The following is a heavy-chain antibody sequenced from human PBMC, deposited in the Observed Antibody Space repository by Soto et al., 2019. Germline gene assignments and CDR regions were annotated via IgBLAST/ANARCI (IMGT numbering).Heavy chain of an antibody. V-gene: IGHV3-33*01. CDR3: ARAGTLDYFDY. D-gene: IGHD1-7*01. CDR1: GFTFSSYG. J-gene: IGHJ4*02. CDR2: IWYDGSNK. Sequence: VQLVESGGGVVQPGRSLRLSCAASGFTFSSYGMHWVRQAPGKGLEWVAVIWYDGSNKYYADSVKGRFTISRDNSKNTLYLQMNSLRAEDTAVYYCARAGTLDYFDYWGQGTLVTVSS.